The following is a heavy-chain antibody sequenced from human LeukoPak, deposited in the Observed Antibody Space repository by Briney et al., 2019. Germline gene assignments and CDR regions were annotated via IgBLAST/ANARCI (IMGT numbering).Heavy chain of an antibody. J-gene: IGHJ4*02. CDR1: GYTFTSYY. CDR2: INPSDGST. V-gene: IGHV1-46*01. D-gene: IGHD6-6*01. Sequence: ASVKVSCKASGYTFTSYYMHWVRQAPGQGLEWMGIINPSDGSTSYAHKFQGRVTMTRDMSTSTVYMELSSLRSEDTAVYYCARVSRQQLVHSPFDYWGQGTLVTVSS. CDR3: ARVSRQQLVHSPFDY.